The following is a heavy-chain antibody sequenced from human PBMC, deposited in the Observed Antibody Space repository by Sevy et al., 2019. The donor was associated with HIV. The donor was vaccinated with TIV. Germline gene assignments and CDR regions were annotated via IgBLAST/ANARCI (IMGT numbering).Heavy chain of an antibody. J-gene: IGHJ6*02. Sequence: ASVKVSCKASGYTFTSYGISWLRQAPGQGLEWMGWISAYNGNTNYAQKLQGRVTMTTDTSTCTAYMELRSLRSDDTAVYYCARDRPPPIVVVPAATLYYYYGMDVWGQGTTVTVSS. D-gene: IGHD2-2*01. V-gene: IGHV1-18*01. CDR1: GYTFTSYG. CDR2: ISAYNGNT. CDR3: ARDRPPPIVVVPAATLYYYYGMDV.